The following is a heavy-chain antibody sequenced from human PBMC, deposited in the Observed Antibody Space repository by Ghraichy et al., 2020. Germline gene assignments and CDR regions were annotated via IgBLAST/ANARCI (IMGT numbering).Heavy chain of an antibody. V-gene: IGHV3-53*01. Sequence: GESLNISCAASGFTVSRNYMSWVRQSPGKAMEWVSVVYSGGSTYYADSVKGRFTISRENSKNTLYLQMNSLRAEDTAVYYCARSDPAEPLRWFDPGAREPWSPSPQ. CDR1: GFTVSRNY. CDR2: VYSGGST. CDR3: ARSDPAEPLRWFDP. D-gene: IGHD1-26*01. J-gene: IGHJ5*02.